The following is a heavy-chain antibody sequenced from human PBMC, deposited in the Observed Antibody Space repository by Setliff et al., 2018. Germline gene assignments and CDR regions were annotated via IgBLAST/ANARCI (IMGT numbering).Heavy chain of an antibody. J-gene: IGHJ4*02. V-gene: IGHV3-72*01. CDR1: GFTFSAHY. D-gene: IGHD7-27*01. Sequence: GGSLRLSCAASGFTFSAHYMDWLRQAPGKGLEWVGRIRNKDNSYTTEYAASVKGRFTISRDNVKNSLFLQMNSLRAEDTAVYYCVRVLHWGFDYWGLGTLVTVSS. CDR3: VRVLHWGFDY. CDR2: IRNKDNSYTT.